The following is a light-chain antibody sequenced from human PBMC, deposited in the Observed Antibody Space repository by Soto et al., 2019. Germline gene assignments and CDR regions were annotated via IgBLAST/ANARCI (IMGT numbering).Light chain of an antibody. CDR3: SSYAGTNTDYV. V-gene: IGLV2-11*01. J-gene: IGLJ1*01. Sequence: QSVLTQPRSVSGSPGQSVTISCTGTSSDVGGYNYVSWYQQHPGKAPKLMIYDVNKRPSGVPDRFSGSKSGSTASLTISGLQSEDEADYYCSSYAGTNTDYVFGTGTKLTVL. CDR1: SSDVGGYNY. CDR2: DVN.